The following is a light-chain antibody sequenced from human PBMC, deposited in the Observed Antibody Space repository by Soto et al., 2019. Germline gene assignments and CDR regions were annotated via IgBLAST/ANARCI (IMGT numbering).Light chain of an antibody. V-gene: IGKV3-20*01. CDR1: QSISRY. Sequence: EIVLTQSPGTLSLSPGERTTLSCRASQSISRYLAWYQQKPGQGPRLLIYGAYSRATGTQDRFSGSGSGTDFTLTIKRLEPEDFALYYCKQYGSSPPTFGQGTKVDIK. CDR2: GAY. CDR3: KQYGSSPPT. J-gene: IGKJ1*01.